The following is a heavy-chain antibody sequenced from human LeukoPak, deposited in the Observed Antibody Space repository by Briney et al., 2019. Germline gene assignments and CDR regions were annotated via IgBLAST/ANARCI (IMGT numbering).Heavy chain of an antibody. CDR3: ARDSGSYYPEYFQY. CDR2: ISSSSSYK. J-gene: IGHJ1*01. CDR1: GFSFSSYS. Sequence: PGGSLRLSCAASGFSFSSYSMNWVRQAPGKGLEWVSSISSSSSYKNYADSVRGRFTISRDNAKKSLYLQMNSLRAEDTAVYYCARDSGSYYPEYFQYWGQGTLVTVSS. D-gene: IGHD1-26*01. V-gene: IGHV3-21*01.